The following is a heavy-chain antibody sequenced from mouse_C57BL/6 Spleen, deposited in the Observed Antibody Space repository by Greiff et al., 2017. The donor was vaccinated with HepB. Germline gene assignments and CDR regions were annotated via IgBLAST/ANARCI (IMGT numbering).Heavy chain of an antibody. CDR1: GYTFTSYW. J-gene: IGHJ2*01. CDR3: ARFGGTHFDY. D-gene: IGHD4-1*01. V-gene: IGHV1-69*01. Sequence: QVQLQQPGAELVMPGASVKLSCKASGYTFTSYWMHWVKQRPGQGLEWIGEIDPSDSYTNYNQKFKGKSTLTVDKSSSTAYMQLSSLTSEDSAVYYCARFGGTHFDYWGQGTTLTVSS. CDR2: IDPSDSYT.